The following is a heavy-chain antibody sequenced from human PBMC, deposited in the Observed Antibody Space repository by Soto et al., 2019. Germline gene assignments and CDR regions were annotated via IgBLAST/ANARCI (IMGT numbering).Heavy chain of an antibody. CDR2: IHHSWST. CDR3: SRRRGGVVNMNLDY. J-gene: IGHJ4*02. Sequence: SETLSLTCTVSGGSISSGGYYWSWIRHHPAKGLECIGHIHHSWSTYYNPSLKSRVTISVDTSKNQFSLKLSSVTAADTAVYYCSRRRGGVVNMNLDYWGQGTLVTVSS. CDR1: GGSISSGGYY. D-gene: IGHD3-3*01. V-gene: IGHV4-31*03.